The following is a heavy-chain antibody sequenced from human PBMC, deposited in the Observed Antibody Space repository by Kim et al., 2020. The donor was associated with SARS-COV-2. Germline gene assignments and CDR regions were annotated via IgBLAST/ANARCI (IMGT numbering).Heavy chain of an antibody. J-gene: IGHJ3*01. CDR1: GYTFTSYD. Sequence: ASVKVSCKASGYTFTSYDINWVRQATGQGLEWMGWMNPNSGNTGYAQKFQGRVTMTRNTSISTAYMELSSLRSEDTAVYYCASSGPGDDAFDVWGQGTMVTVSS. D-gene: IGHD5-12*01. CDR3: ASSGPGDDAFDV. V-gene: IGHV1-8*01. CDR2: MNPNSGNT.